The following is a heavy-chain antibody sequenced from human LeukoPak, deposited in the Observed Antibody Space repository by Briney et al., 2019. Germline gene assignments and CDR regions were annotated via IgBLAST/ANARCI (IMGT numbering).Heavy chain of an antibody. CDR2: ISAYNGNT. D-gene: IGHD4-17*01. CDR1: GYTFTSYG. CDR3: ARLDYGDYVSDY. V-gene: IGHV1-18*01. Sequence: ASVKVSCKASGYTFTSYGISWVRQAPGQGLEWTGWISAYNGNTNYAQKLQGRVTMTTDTSTSTAYMELRSLRSDDTAVYYCARLDYGDYVSDYWGQGTLVTVSS. J-gene: IGHJ4*02.